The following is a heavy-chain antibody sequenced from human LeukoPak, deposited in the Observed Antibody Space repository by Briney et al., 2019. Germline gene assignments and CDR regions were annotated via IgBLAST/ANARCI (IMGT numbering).Heavy chain of an antibody. CDR3: ARPGKKLTGEVFDY. V-gene: IGHV4-61*02. CDR1: GGSISSGSYY. J-gene: IGHJ4*02. CDR2: IYTSGST. D-gene: IGHD7-27*01. Sequence: SQTLSLTCTVSGGSISSGSYYWSWIRQPAGKGPEWIGRIYTSGSTNYNPSLKSRVTISVDTSKNQFSLKLSSVTAADTAVYYCARPGKKLTGEVFDYWGQGTLVTVSS.